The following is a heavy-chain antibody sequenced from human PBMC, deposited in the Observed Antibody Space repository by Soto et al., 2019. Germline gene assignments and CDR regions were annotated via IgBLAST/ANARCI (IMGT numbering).Heavy chain of an antibody. D-gene: IGHD3-9*01. CDR1: GFTFSSYG. J-gene: IGHJ6*02. V-gene: IGHV3-30*18. CDR2: ISYDGSNK. Sequence: PGGSLRLSCAASGFTFSSYGMHWVRQAPGKGLEWVAVISYDGSNKYYADSVKGRFTISRDNSKNTLYLQMNSLRAEDTAVYYCAKDIGDFDAHYYYYGMDVWGQGTTVTV. CDR3: AKDIGDFDAHYYYYGMDV.